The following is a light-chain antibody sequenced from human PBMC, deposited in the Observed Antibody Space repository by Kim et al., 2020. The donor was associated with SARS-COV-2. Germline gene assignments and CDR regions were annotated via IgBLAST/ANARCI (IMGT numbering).Light chain of an antibody. CDR1: QNISSG. CDR2: DVS. Sequence: SASIGDIVTITCRASQNISSGLAWFQQKSETAPKSLIYDVSTLQSGVPSRFRGSGSGTEFTLTVSSLQPEDFATYHCQQYASYPYTFGPGTKLEI. V-gene: IGKV1D-16*01. J-gene: IGKJ2*01. CDR3: QQYASYPYT.